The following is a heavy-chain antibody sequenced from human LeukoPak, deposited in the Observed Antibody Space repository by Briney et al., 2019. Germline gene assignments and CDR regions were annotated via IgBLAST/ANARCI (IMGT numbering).Heavy chain of an antibody. V-gene: IGHV3-66*01. CDR3: TRGQSYCGADCYSD. Sequence: GGSLRLSCAASGFSVSNYYMSWVRQPPGKGLEWVSVMYTGGGRYYGDSVKGRFTISRDNSKNTVSLQMNSLRVEDTALYYCTRGQSYCGADCYSDWGQGTLVTVSS. J-gene: IGHJ4*02. CDR1: GFSVSNYY. D-gene: IGHD2-21*02. CDR2: MYTGGGR.